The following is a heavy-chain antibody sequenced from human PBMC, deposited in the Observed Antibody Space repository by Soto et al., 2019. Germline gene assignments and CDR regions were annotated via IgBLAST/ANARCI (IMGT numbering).Heavy chain of an antibody. D-gene: IGHD6-25*01. CDR2: IWYDGSNK. Sequence: QVQLVESGGGVVQPGRSLRLSCAASGFTFSSYGMHWVRQAPGKGLEWVAVIWYDGSNKYYADSVKGRFTISRDNSKNTLYLQMNSLRAGDTAVYYCARDQDGGPSYGMDVWGQGTTVTVSS. J-gene: IGHJ6*02. CDR3: ARDQDGGPSYGMDV. CDR1: GFTFSSYG. V-gene: IGHV3-33*01.